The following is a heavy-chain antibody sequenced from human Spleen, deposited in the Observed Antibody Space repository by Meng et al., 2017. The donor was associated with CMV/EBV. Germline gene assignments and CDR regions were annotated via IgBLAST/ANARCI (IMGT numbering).Heavy chain of an antibody. CDR3: ARAYGITGQGEFDY. CDR1: GYSLIESS. J-gene: IGHJ4*02. D-gene: IGHD1-20*01. CDR2: LDPENGET. Sequence: ASVKVSCKVSGYSLIESSIHWVRQAPGKGLEWMGGLDPENGETMYAQKFQGRVAMTTDTDTSTAYMELRSLRSDDTAVYYCARAYGITGQGEFDYWGQGTLVTVSS. V-gene: IGHV1-24*01.